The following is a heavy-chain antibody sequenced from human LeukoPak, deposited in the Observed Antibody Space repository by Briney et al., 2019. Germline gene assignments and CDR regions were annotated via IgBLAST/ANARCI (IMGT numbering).Heavy chain of an antibody. Sequence: KASETLSLTCAVYGGSFSGYYWSWIRQPPGKGLEWIGEINHSGRTNYNPSLKSRVTISVDTSKNQFSLKLSSVTAADTAVYYCASPSVTTTKGPFYYMDVWGKGTTVTISS. J-gene: IGHJ6*03. V-gene: IGHV4-34*01. CDR3: ASPSVTTTKGPFYYMDV. D-gene: IGHD4-17*01. CDR1: GGSFSGYY. CDR2: INHSGRT.